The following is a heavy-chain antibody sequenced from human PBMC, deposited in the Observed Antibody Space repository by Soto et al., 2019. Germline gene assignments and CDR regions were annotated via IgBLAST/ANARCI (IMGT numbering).Heavy chain of an antibody. CDR1: GFTFSSYA. CDR2: ISYDGSNK. V-gene: IGHV3-30-3*01. CDR3: ARNQSPGIAVAAPIWSAFDI. D-gene: IGHD6-19*01. J-gene: IGHJ3*02. Sequence: QVQLVESGGGVVQPGRSLRLSCAASGFTFSSYAMHWVRQAPGKGLEWVAVISYDGSNKYYADSVKGRFTISRDNSKNTLYLQMNSLRAEDTAVYYCARNQSPGIAVAAPIWSAFDIWGQGTMGTVSS.